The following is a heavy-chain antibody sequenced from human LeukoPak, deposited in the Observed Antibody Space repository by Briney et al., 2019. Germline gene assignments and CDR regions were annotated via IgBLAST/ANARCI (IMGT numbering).Heavy chain of an antibody. CDR3: ARAAAVAGTGGYY. CDR1: GFTFSNYW. J-gene: IGHJ4*02. CDR2: INSDGSST. Sequence: GGSLRLSCAASGFTFSNYWMHWVRQAPGKGLVWVSRINSDGSSTSYADSMKGRFSISRDNAKNTLFLQMNSLRAEDTAVYYCARAAAVAGTGGYYWGQGILVTVSS. V-gene: IGHV3-74*01. D-gene: IGHD6-19*01.